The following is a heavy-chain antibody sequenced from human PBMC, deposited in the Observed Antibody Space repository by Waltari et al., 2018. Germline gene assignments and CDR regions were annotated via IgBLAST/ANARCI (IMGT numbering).Heavy chain of an antibody. D-gene: IGHD6-19*01. CDR2: SNAGNGNT. CDR3: ARSSGGACDI. CDR1: GYTFTSYA. J-gene: IGHJ3*02. V-gene: IGHV1-3*02. Sequence: QVQLVQSGAEVKKPGASVKVSCKASGYTFTSYAMHWVRQAPGHRLEWMGGSNAGNGNTKYAQEVQGRVTITRDTSAGTAYMELSSLRSEDRAVYYCARSSGGACDIWGQGTMVTVSS.